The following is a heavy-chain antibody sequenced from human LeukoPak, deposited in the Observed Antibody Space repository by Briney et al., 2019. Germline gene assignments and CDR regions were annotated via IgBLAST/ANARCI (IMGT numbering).Heavy chain of an antibody. CDR2: IYYSGGT. Sequence: SETLSLTCTVSGGSISSYYWSWIRQPPGKGLEWTGSIYYSGGTYCNPSLKSRVTISVDTSKNQFSLKLSSVTAADTAVYYCARVGSSRSVYYFDYWGQGTLVTVSS. J-gene: IGHJ4*02. CDR1: GGSISSYY. V-gene: IGHV4-39*07. D-gene: IGHD6-13*01. CDR3: ARVGSSRSVYYFDY.